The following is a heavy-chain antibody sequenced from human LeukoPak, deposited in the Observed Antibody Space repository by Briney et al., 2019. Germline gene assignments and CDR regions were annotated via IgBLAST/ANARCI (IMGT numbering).Heavy chain of an antibody. CDR3: ARAVPANWFDP. CDR2: IYYSGST. D-gene: IGHD2-2*01. J-gene: IGHJ5*02. CDR1: GGSISSYY. V-gene: IGHV4-59*12. Sequence: SETLSLTCTVSGGSISSYYWSWIRQPPGKGLEWIGYIYYSGSTNYNPSLKSRVTISVDRSKNQFSLKLSSVTAADTAVYYCARAVPANWFDPWGQGTLVTVSS.